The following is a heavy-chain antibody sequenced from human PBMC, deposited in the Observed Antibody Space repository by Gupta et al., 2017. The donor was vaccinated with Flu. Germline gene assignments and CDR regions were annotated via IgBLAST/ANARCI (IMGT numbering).Heavy chain of an antibody. J-gene: IGHJ5*02. CDR1: GFLFREYE. CDR3: ARGHWDL. V-gene: IGHV3-48*03. Sequence: EVQLVESGGDLVQPGGSLRHSCRASGFLFREYEFSWVRLAPGKRLEWISYISSSGVTYYTDSVKGRFTISRDNAERSIYLQMNSLRVEDTAIYDCARGHWDLWGQGTLVTVSS. CDR2: ISSSGVT.